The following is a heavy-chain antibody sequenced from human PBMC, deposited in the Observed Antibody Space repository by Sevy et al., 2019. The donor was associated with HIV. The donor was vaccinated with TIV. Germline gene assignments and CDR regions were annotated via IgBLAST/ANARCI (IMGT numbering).Heavy chain of an antibody. V-gene: IGHV1-18*01. D-gene: IGHD6-13*01. CDR1: GYTFTSYG. Sequence: ASVKVSCKASGYTFTSYGISWVRQAPGQGLEWMGWISAYNGNTNYAQKLQGRVTMTTDTSTSTAYMELRSLRSDDTAVYYCARVKGEVAAAGSLYYYYSGMDVWGQGTTVTVSS. CDR2: ISAYNGNT. J-gene: IGHJ6*02. CDR3: ARVKGEVAAAGSLYYYYSGMDV.